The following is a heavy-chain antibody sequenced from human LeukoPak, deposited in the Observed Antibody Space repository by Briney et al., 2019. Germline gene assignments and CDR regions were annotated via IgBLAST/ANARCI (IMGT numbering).Heavy chain of an antibody. Sequence: GGSLRLSCAASGFTFSSYSMNWVRQAPGKGLEWVSYISSSSSTIHYADSVKGRFTISRDNAKNSLYLQMGSLRAEDTAVYYCARDEAYCGGDCYFPAGYYYYYMDVWGKGTTVTVSS. J-gene: IGHJ6*03. D-gene: IGHD2-21*02. CDR2: ISSSSSTI. CDR1: GFTFSSYS. V-gene: IGHV3-48*01. CDR3: ARDEAYCGGDCYFPAGYYYYYMDV.